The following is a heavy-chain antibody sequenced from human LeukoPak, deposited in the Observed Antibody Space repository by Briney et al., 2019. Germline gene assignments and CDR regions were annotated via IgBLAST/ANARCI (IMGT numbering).Heavy chain of an antibody. Sequence: GGSLRLSCAASGFTFDDCTMHWGRQAPGKGLEWVSLISWDGGRKHYADSVKGRFTISRDNSKNSLYLQMNSLRSEDTALYYCAKDVGAAADPYHFDYWGQGTLVTVSS. J-gene: IGHJ4*02. V-gene: IGHV3-43*01. D-gene: IGHD6-13*01. CDR3: AKDVGAAADPYHFDY. CDR2: ISWDGGRK. CDR1: GFTFDDCT.